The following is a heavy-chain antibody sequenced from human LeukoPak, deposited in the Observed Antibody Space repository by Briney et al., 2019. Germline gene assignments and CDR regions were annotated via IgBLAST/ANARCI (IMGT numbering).Heavy chain of an antibody. CDR3: ARGLHSTSRSLDV. Sequence: SQTLSLTCAVSGGSISSGGYSWSWIRQPPGKGLERIGYIYHSGSTYYNPSLKSRVTISVDRSKNQFSLKLSSVTAADTAVYYCARGLHSTSRSLDVWGKGTTVTVSS. D-gene: IGHD5/OR15-5a*01. CDR2: IYHSGST. V-gene: IGHV4-30-2*01. J-gene: IGHJ6*04. CDR1: GGSISSGGYS.